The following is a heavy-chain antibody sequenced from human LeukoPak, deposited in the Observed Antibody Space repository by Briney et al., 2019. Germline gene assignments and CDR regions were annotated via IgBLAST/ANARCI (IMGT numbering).Heavy chain of an antibody. D-gene: IGHD3-9*01. J-gene: IGHJ4*02. V-gene: IGHV4-30-2*01. CDR2: IYHSGST. Sequence: PSETLSLTCTVSGGSISSGGYYWSWIRQPPGKGLEWIGYIYHSGSTYYNPSLKSRVTISVDTSKNQFSLKLSSVTAADTAVYYCARGRVLRYFDWLDYWGQGTLVTVSS. CDR3: ARGRVLRYFDWLDY. CDR1: GGSISSGGYY.